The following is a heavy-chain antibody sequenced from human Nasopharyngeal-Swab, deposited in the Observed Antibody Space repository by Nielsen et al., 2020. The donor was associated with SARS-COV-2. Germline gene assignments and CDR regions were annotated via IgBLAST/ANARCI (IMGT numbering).Heavy chain of an antibody. CDR2: ISYDGSNK. J-gene: IGHJ4*02. D-gene: IGHD6-6*01. CDR3: ARDHYSSSSGPSNFDY. V-gene: IGHV3-30*03. Sequence: GESLKISCAASGFTFSSYGMHWVRQAPGKGLEWVAVISYDGSNKYYADSVKGRFTISRDNSKNTLYLQMNSLRVEDTAVYYCARDHYSSSSGPSNFDYWGQGTLDTVSS. CDR1: GFTFSSYG.